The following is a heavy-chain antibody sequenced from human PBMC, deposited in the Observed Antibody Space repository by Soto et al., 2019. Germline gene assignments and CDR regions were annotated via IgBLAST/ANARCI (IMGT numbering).Heavy chain of an antibody. CDR2: ISSSSSTI. J-gene: IGHJ5*02. CDR1: GFTFSSYS. D-gene: IGHD3-3*01. V-gene: IGHV3-48*01. Sequence: GESLKISCAASGFTFSSYSMNWVRQAPGKGLEWVSYISSSSSTIYYADSVKGRFTISRDNAKNSLYLQMNSLRAEDTAVYYCARDPEVFGVVAPTSNWFDPWGQGTLVTVSS. CDR3: ARDPEVFGVVAPTSNWFDP.